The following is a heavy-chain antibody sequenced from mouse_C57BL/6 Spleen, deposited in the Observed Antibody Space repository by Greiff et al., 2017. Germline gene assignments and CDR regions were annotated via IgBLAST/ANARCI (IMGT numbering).Heavy chain of an antibody. J-gene: IGHJ1*03. CDR2: IYPGSGST. V-gene: IGHV1-55*01. Sequence: VQLQQPGAELVKPGASVKMSCKASGYTFTSYWITWVKQRPGQGLEWIGDIYPGSGSTNYNEKFKSKATLTVDTSSSTAYMQLSSLTSEDSAVYYCARDYYGSSYEWYFDVWGTGTTVTVSS. CDR1: GYTFTSYW. CDR3: ARDYYGSSYEWYFDV. D-gene: IGHD1-1*01.